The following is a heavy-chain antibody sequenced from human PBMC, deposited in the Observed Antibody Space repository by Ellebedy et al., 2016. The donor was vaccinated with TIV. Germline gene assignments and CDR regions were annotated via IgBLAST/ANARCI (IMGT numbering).Heavy chain of an antibody. CDR3: ARGGAVLRHFFDY. J-gene: IGHJ4*02. CDR1: GFTFSSYG. Sequence: GESLKISXAASGFTFSSYGMHWVRQAPGKGLEWVAVIWYDGSNKYYADSVKGRFTISRDNSKNTLYLQMNSLRAEDTAVYYCARGGAVLRHFFDYWGQGTLVTVSS. V-gene: IGHV3-33*01. D-gene: IGHD2-8*01. CDR2: IWYDGSNK.